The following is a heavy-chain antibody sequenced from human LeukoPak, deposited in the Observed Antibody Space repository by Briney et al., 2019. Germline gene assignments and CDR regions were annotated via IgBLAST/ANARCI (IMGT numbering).Heavy chain of an antibody. CDR2: ISSSSSYI. Sequence: GGSLRLSCAASGFTFSSYSMNWVRQAPGKGLEWVSSISSSSSYIYYADSVKGRFTISRDNAKNSLYLQMNSLRAEDTAVYYCARHIRAVTKNYFDPWGQGTLVTVSS. J-gene: IGHJ5*02. D-gene: IGHD4-17*01. CDR1: GFTFSSYS. CDR3: ARHIRAVTKNYFDP. V-gene: IGHV3-21*01.